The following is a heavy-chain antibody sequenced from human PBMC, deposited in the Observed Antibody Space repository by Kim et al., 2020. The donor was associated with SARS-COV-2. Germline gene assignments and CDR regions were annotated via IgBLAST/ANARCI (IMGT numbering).Heavy chain of an antibody. D-gene: IGHD1-26*01. Sequence: RGRFTISRDDSKNTQYLQMNSLKTEDTAVYYCTPVPGAKLGVWDASDVWGQGTMVAVSS. J-gene: IGHJ3*01. CDR3: TPVPGAKLGVWDASDV. V-gene: IGHV3-73*01.